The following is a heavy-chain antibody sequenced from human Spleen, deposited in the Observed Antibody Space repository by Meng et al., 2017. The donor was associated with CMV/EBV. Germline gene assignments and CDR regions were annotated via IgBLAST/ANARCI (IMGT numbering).Heavy chain of an antibody. J-gene: IGHJ3*02. CDR3: ARGILWNAFDI. V-gene: IGHV3-21*01. CDR1: GFTFSSYN. CDR2: ISRSSSYT. D-gene: IGHD2/OR15-2a*01. Sequence: GGSLRLSCAASGFTFSSYNMNWVRQAPGKGLEWVSSISRSSSYTYYADSVKGRFTISRDNAKNSLYLQMNSLRAEDTAVYYCARGILWNAFDIWGQGTMVTVSS.